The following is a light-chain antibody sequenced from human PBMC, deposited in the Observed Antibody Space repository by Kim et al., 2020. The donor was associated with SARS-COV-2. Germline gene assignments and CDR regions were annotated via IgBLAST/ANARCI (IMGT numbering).Light chain of an antibody. CDR2: QDH. J-gene: IGLJ1*01. V-gene: IGLV3-1*01. CDR1: KLGDKY. Sequence: QTASITCEGYKLGDKYVSLNQQTPGQSPVVVIYQDHQRPSGIPERFSDSSSGNTATLTISGTQAMDEADYYCQAWDSSTHNYVFGAGTKVTVL. CDR3: QAWDSSTHNYV.